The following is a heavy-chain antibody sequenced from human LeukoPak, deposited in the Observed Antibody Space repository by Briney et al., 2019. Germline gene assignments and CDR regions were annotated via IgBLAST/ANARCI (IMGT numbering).Heavy chain of an antibody. V-gene: IGHV4-59*01. J-gene: IGHJ6*02. CDR2: IYYSGNT. CDR3: ARGLFPYYDFWSGYHTYYYYGMDV. D-gene: IGHD3-3*01. CDR1: GGSISSYY. Sequence: SETLSLTCTVSGGSISSYYWSWIRQPPGKGLEWIGYIYYSGNTNYNPSLKSRVTISVDTSKNQFSLKLSSVTAADTAVYYCARGLFPYYDFWSGYHTYYYYGMDVWGQGTTVTVSS.